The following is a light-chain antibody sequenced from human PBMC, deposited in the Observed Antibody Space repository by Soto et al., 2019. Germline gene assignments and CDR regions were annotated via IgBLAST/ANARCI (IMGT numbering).Light chain of an antibody. Sequence: EAVMTQSPVTLSVSPGERATLSCRASQSVTTNLAWYQQKPGQAPRLLIYSASTRAAGIPDRFSGSGSETEFTLTISSLQSEDFAVYYCQQYNNWPPLTFGGGTKVEIK. V-gene: IGKV3-15*01. CDR2: SAS. J-gene: IGKJ4*01. CDR3: QQYNNWPPLT. CDR1: QSVTTN.